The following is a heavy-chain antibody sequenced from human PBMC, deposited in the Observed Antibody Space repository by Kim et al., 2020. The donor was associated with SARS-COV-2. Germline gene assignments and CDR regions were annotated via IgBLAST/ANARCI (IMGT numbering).Heavy chain of an antibody. V-gene: IGHV5-51*01. Sequence: GESLQISCKGSGYRFTSYWIGLVRQMPGKGLEWMGIIYPGDSDTRYSPSFQGQVTISADKSISTAYLQWSSLKASDTAMYYCARSMVRGAKDAFDIWGQGTMVTVSS. CDR3: ARSMVRGAKDAFDI. CDR1: GYRFTSYW. D-gene: IGHD3-10*01. CDR2: IYPGDSDT. J-gene: IGHJ3*02.